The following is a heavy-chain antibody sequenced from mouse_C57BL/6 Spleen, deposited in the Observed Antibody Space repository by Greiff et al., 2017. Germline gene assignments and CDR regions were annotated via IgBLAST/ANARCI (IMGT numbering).Heavy chain of an antibody. CDR3: ARFVYYAMDY. V-gene: IGHV1-4*01. J-gene: IGHJ4*01. CDR1: GYTFTSYT. Sequence: QVQLQQSGAELARPGASVKMSCKASGYTFTSYTMHWVKQRPGQGLEWIGYINPSSGYTKYNQKFKDKATLTADKSSSTAYMQRSSLTSEDSSVYCCARFVYYAMDYWGQGTSVTVSS. CDR2: INPSSGYT.